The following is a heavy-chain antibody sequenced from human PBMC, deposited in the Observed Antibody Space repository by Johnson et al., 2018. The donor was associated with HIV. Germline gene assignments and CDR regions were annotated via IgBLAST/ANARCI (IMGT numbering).Heavy chain of an antibody. J-gene: IGHJ3*02. Sequence: VQLVESGGGLVQPGGSLRLSCAASGFTFSNAWMTWVRQVPGKGLEWVGRIKSNTDGGTTDYAAPVKGRFTIARDNSKNTLYLQMNSLRAEDTAVYYCAREWEAAFDIWGQGTMVTVSS. CDR1: GFTFSNAW. CDR2: IKSNTDGGTT. CDR3: AREWEAAFDI. V-gene: IGHV3-15*01. D-gene: IGHD1-26*01.